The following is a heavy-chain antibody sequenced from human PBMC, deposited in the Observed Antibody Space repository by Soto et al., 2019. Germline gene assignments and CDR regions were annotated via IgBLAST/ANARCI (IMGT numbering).Heavy chain of an antibody. V-gene: IGHV1-18*01. D-gene: IGHD2-2*01. J-gene: IGHJ3*01. CDR3: AREDIVLVPAANHAFDV. Sequence: QVQLVQSGVEVKKPGASVKVSCKASGYTFTSYGISWVRQAPGQGLEWMGWISTYNGNTKYAQKLQGRVTMTTDTFXSXXYMELRSLRSDDTAVYYCAREDIVLVPAANHAFDVWGQGTMVTVSS. CDR1: GYTFTSYG. CDR2: ISTYNGNT.